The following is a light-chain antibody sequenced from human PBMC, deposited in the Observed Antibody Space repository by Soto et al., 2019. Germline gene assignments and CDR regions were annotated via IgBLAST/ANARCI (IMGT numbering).Light chain of an antibody. CDR3: QQYNNWPHT. CDR2: GAS. V-gene: IGKV3-15*01. CDR1: QNINVN. Sequence: EIVMTQSPATLSVSPGGRATLSCRASQNINVNLAWYQQKPGQAPRLLIFGASTRDTGIPARFSGSGSGLQFTLTINGLQSEDLAVYYCQQYNNWPHTLGQGTNLEIK. J-gene: IGKJ1*01.